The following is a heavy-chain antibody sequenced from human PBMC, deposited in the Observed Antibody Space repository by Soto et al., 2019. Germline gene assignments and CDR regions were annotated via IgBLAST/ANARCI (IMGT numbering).Heavy chain of an antibody. CDR2: ISAYNGNT. V-gene: IGHV1-18*01. D-gene: IGHD5-12*01. J-gene: IGHJ4*02. CDR3: ARGGRVGDGYNLAADY. CDR1: GYTFTSYG. Sequence: ASVKVSCKASGYTFTSYGISWVRQAPGQGLEWTGWISAYNGNTNYAQKLQGRVTMTTDTSTSAAYMELRSLRSDDTAVYYCARGGRVGDGYNLAADYWGQGTLVTVSS.